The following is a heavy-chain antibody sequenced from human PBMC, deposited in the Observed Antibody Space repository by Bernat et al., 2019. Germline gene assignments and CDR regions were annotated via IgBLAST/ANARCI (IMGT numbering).Heavy chain of an antibody. Sequence: EVQLVESGGGLVQPGGSLRLSCAASGFTFSSRWMSWVRQSPGKGLEWVANIKQDGSAKYYVDSVKGRFTISRDNAKNSLYLQMDSLRAEDTAVYYGARAWQQTGTRTPPIDYWGQGTLVTVSS. J-gene: IGHJ4*02. V-gene: IGHV3-7*03. CDR1: GFTFSSRW. CDR2: IKQDGSAK. D-gene: IGHD1-1*01. CDR3: ARAWQQTGTRTPPIDY.